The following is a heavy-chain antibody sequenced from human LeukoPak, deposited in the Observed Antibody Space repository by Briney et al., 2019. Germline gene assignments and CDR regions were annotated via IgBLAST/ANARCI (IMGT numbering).Heavy chain of an antibody. CDR2: IYHSGST. CDR3: ARADYDFWSGSPTKFDY. CDR1: GYSISSAYY. D-gene: IGHD3-3*01. Sequence: SETLSLTCTVSGYSISSAYYWGWIRQPPGKGLEWIGSIYHSGSTYYNPSLKSRVTISVDTSKNQFSLKLSSVTAADTAVYYCARADYDFWSGSPTKFDYWGQGTLVTVSS. V-gene: IGHV4-38-2*02. J-gene: IGHJ4*02.